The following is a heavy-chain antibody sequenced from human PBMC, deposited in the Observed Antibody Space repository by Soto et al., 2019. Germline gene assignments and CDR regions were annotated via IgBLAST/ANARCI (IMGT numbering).Heavy chain of an antibody. CDR2: ISAYNGNT. Sequence: ASVKVSCKASGYTFTSYGISWVRQAPGQGLEWMGWISAYNGNTNYAQKFQGRVTITADESTSTAYMELSSLRSEDTAVYYCGRGTVVPAAVRTRGVRYYYYYGMDVWGQGTTVTVSS. J-gene: IGHJ6*02. V-gene: IGHV1-18*01. D-gene: IGHD2-2*01. CDR3: GRGTVVPAAVRTRGVRYYYYYGMDV. CDR1: GYTFTSYG.